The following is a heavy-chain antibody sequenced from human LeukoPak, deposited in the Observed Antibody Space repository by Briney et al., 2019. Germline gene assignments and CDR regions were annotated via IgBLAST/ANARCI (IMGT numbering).Heavy chain of an antibody. Sequence: GASVKVSCKASGYTSTGYYMHWVRQAPGQGLEWMGWINPNSGGTNYAQKFQGRVTVTRDTSISTAYMELSRLRSDDTAVYYCARAPAFAYCGGDCYSDPFDYWGQGTLVTVSS. CDR1: GYTSTGYY. D-gene: IGHD2-21*02. CDR2: INPNSGGT. CDR3: ARAPAFAYCGGDCYSDPFDY. J-gene: IGHJ4*02. V-gene: IGHV1-2*02.